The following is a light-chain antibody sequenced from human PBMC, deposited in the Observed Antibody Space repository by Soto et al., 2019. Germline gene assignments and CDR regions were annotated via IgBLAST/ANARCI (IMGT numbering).Light chain of an antibody. J-gene: IGLJ2*01. Sequence: QSVLTQPASVYGSPGQSITISCTGTSNDVGGYNYVSWYQQHPGKAPKLMIYEVSNRPSGVSNRFSGSKSGNTASLTISGLQAEDEADYYCSSCTSSSADVLFGGGTKLTVL. CDR2: EVS. CDR3: SSCTSSSADVL. V-gene: IGLV2-14*01. CDR1: SNDVGGYNY.